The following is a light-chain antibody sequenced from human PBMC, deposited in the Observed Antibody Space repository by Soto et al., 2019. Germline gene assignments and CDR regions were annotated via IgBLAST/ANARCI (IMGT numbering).Light chain of an antibody. CDR1: QSIYDK. CDR3: QQYNRWPLT. V-gene: IGKV3-15*01. CDR2: DAS. J-gene: IGKJ4*01. Sequence: IVMKKSPATLSVSPMEIVILCCRASQSIYDKLAWYQQKPGQTPRLLIYDASTRATGISGSFSGSGSGTEFTLTISSLQSEDFAVYYCQQYNRWPLTFGGGTKVDIK.